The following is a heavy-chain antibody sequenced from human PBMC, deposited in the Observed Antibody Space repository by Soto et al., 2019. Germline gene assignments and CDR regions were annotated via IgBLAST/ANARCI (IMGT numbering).Heavy chain of an antibody. CDR2: ISSSSSYI. CDR3: ARDTTTRSAFDI. Sequence: PGGSLRLSCAASGFTFSSYSMNWVRQAPGKGPEWVSSISSSSSYIYYAGSVKGRFTISRDNAKNSLYLQMNSLRAEDTAVYYCARDTTTRSAFDIWAQGTMVTVSS. J-gene: IGHJ3*02. D-gene: IGHD1-26*01. CDR1: GFTFSSYS. V-gene: IGHV3-21*01.